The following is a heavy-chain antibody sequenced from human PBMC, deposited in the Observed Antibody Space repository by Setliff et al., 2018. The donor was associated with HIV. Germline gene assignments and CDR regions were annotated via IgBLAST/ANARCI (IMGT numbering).Heavy chain of an antibody. CDR1: GYTFTAYY. CDR3: ATKVHCTNGVCLDAFDT. CDR2: VNPNSGGT. V-gene: IGHV1-2*06. D-gene: IGHD2-8*01. Sequence: ASVKVSCKASGYTFTAYYMNWVRQAPGQGLEWMGRVNPNSGGTNYAQKFQGRVTMTRDTSISTAHMELSRLRSDDTAVYYCATKVHCTNGVCLDAFDTWGQGTMVTVSS. J-gene: IGHJ3*02.